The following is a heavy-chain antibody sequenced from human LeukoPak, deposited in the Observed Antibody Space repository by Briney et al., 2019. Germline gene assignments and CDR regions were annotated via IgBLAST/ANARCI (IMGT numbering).Heavy chain of an antibody. J-gene: IGHJ3*02. V-gene: IGHV3-43*02. CDR2: ISGDGGST. Sequence: GGSLRLSCAASGFTFDDYAMHWVRQAQGKGLEWVSLISGDGGSTYYADSVKGRFTISRDNSKNTLYLQVNSLRAEDTAMYYCARNILFAFDIWGQGTMVTVSS. CDR1: GFTFDDYA. CDR3: ARNILFAFDI.